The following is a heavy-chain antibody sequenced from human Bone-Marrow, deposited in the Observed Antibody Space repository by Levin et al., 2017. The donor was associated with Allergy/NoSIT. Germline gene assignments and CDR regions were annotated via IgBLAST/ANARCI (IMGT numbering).Heavy chain of an antibody. CDR2: INHSGST. J-gene: IGHJ5*02. V-gene: IGHV4-34*01. CDR1: GGSFSGYY. Sequence: SETLSLTCAVYGGSFSGYYWSWIRQPPGKGLEWIGEINHSGSTNYNPSLKSRVTISVDTSKNQFSLKLSSVTAADTAVYYCARRHPRVRGYSYGAHNWFDPWGQGTLVTVSS. CDR3: ARRHPRVRGYSYGAHNWFDP. D-gene: IGHD5-18*01.